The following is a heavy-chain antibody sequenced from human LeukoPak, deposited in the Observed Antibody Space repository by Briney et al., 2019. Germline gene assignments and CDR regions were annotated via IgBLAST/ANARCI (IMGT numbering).Heavy chain of an antibody. CDR3: ARDKPEDNAFDI. Sequence: SETLSLTCTVSGGSISSYYWSWIRQPPGKGLEWIGYIYYSGSTNYNPSLKSRVTISVDTSKNQFSLKLSSVTAADTAVYYCARDKPEDNAFDIWGQGTMVTVSS. CDR2: IYYSGST. J-gene: IGHJ3*02. CDR1: GGSISSYY. V-gene: IGHV4-59*01. D-gene: IGHD1-14*01.